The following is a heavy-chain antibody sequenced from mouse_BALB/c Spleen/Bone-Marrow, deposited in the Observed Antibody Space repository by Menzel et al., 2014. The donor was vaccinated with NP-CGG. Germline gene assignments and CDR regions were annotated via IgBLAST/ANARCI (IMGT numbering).Heavy chain of an antibody. V-gene: IGHV1-66*01. Sequence: VQLQQSGPELVKPGASVKISCKASGYSFTSYYIHWVKQRPGQGLEWIGWIFPGRGNTKYNEKFKGKATLTADTSSSTAYVQLSSLTSEDSAVYFCARIHYGSSYGYFDVWGAGTTVTVSS. CDR2: IFPGRGNT. D-gene: IGHD1-1*01. CDR3: ARIHYGSSYGYFDV. J-gene: IGHJ1*01. CDR1: GYSFTSYY.